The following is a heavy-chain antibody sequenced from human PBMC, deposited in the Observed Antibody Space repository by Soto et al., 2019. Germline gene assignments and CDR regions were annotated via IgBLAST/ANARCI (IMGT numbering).Heavy chain of an antibody. J-gene: IGHJ4*02. Sequence: SCSASGFTVSSFWISWVRQAPGKGLEWVANINQDGSEKYYVDSVKGRFTISRDNAKNSLYLQMNSLRAEDTAVYYCARDRGAMVRGVIILHWGQGTLVTVSS. V-gene: IGHV3-7*01. CDR3: ARDRGAMVRGVIILH. CDR2: INQDGSEK. D-gene: IGHD3-10*01. CDR1: GFTVSSFW.